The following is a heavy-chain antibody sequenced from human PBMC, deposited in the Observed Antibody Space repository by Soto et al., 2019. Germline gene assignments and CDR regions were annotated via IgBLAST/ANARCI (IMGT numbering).Heavy chain of an antibody. D-gene: IGHD1-1*01. Sequence: SQTLSLTCAISGDSVSINSAAWNLIRQSPSRGLEWLGRTYYRSKWYNDYAVSVKSRITINPDTSKNQFSLQLNSVTPEDTAVYYCARDVWYDAYNWFDPWGQGTLVTVSS. J-gene: IGHJ5*02. CDR3: ARDVWYDAYNWFDP. V-gene: IGHV6-1*01. CDR2: TYYRSKWYN. CDR1: GDSVSINSAA.